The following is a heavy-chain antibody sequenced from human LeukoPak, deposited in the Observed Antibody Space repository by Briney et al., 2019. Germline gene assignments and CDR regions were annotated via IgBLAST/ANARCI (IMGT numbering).Heavy chain of an antibody. CDR1: GGSFSGYY. V-gene: IGHV4-34*01. CDR3: ARERLSSSWYWGHNWFDP. CDR2: INHSGST. D-gene: IGHD6-13*01. Sequence: SETLSLTCAVYGGSFSGYYWSWIRQPPGKGLEWIGEINHSGSTNYNPSLKSRVTISVDTSKNQFSLKLSSVTAADTAVYYCARERLSSSWYWGHNWFDPWGQGILVTVSS. J-gene: IGHJ5*02.